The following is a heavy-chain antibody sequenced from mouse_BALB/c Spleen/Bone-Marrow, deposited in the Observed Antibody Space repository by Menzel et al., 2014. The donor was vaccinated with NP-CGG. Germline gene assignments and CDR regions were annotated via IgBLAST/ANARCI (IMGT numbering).Heavy chain of an antibody. CDR2: IRSKSNNYAT. V-gene: IGHV10-1*02. Sequence: DVQLVESGGGLVQPKGSLKLSCAASGFTFNTYAMNWVRQAPGKGLEWVARIRSKSNNYATYYADSVKDRFTISRDDSQSMLYLQMNNLKTEDTAMYYCVRHSYYYGSSYYAMDYWGQGTSVTVSS. J-gene: IGHJ4*01. CDR1: GFTFNTYA. CDR3: VRHSYYYGSSYYAMDY. D-gene: IGHD1-1*01.